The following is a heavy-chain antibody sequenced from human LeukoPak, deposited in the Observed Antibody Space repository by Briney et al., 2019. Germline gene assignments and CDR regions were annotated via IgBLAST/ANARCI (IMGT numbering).Heavy chain of an antibody. CDR2: INHSGST. V-gene: IGHV4-34*01. CDR1: GGSFSGYY. CDR3: ARGPNNDSSGYFDY. J-gene: IGHJ4*02. D-gene: IGHD3-22*01. Sequence: TSETLSPTCAVYGGSFSGYYWSWIRQPPGKGLEWIGEINHSGSTNYNPSLKSRVTISVDTSKNQFSLKLSSVTAADTAVYYCARGPNNDSSGYFDYWGQGTLVTVSS.